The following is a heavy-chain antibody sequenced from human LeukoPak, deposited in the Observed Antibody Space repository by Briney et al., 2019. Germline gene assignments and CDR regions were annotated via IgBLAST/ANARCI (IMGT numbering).Heavy chain of an antibody. J-gene: IGHJ4*02. CDR2: IYYSGST. CDR1: GGSISSSSYY. CDR3: ASVSSSSHPNFDY. D-gene: IGHD6-6*01. Sequence: SETLSLTCTVSGGSISSSSYYWGWIRQPPGKGLEWLGSIYYSGSTYYNPSLKSRVTISLDTSKNQFSLKLSSVTAADTAVYYCASVSSSSHPNFDYWGQGTLVTVSS. V-gene: IGHV4-39*07.